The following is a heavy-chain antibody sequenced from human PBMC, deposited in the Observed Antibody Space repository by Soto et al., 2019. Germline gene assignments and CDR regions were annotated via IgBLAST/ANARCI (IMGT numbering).Heavy chain of an antibody. CDR2: INAHSGGT. Sequence: ASVKVSCKASGFSFTGYYIHWLRQAPGQGLEWMGWINAHSGGTEYAQKSQGRVTLTRDTSIATAYLTLTSLTSDDTALYYCAKDLTRQLAYWLDPWGQGTQVTVSS. D-gene: IGHD6-6*01. V-gene: IGHV1-2*02. J-gene: IGHJ5*02. CDR3: AKDLTRQLAYWLDP. CDR1: GFSFTGYY.